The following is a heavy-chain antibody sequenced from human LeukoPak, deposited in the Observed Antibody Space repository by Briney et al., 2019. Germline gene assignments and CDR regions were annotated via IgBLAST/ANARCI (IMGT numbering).Heavy chain of an antibody. CDR3: ATSLGPLTEY. Sequence: GGSLRLSCAASGFAFSSNWMHWVRQTPGKGLVWVSRINSGGSGTSYAASVEGRFTISRDNVKNTLYLQIDSLRAEDTAVYYCATSLGPLTEYWGQGTLVIVSS. D-gene: IGHD7-27*01. CDR1: GFAFSSNW. J-gene: IGHJ4*02. CDR2: INSGGSGT. V-gene: IGHV3-74*01.